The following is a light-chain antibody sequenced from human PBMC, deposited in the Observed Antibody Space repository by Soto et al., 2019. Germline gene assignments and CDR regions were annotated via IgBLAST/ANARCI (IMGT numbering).Light chain of an antibody. CDR2: EGN. CDR3: SSYTSSSTYYV. J-gene: IGLJ1*01. Sequence: QSALTQPASVSGSPGQSITISCTGTSSDVGGYNYVSWYQQHPGKAPKLMIYEGNKRPSGVSNRFSGSKSGNTASLTISGLQAEDEADYYCSSYTSSSTYYVFGTGTKVTVL. V-gene: IGLV2-14*01. CDR1: SSDVGGYNY.